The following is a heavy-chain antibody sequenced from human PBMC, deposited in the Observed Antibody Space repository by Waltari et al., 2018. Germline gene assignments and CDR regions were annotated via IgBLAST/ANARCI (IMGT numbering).Heavy chain of an antibody. Sequence: QVQLVQSGAEVTKPGASVKVSCKASGYTFTGYYMHWVRQAPGHGLEWMGWINPNSGGTNYAQKFQGRVTMTRDTSISTAYMELSRLRSDDTAVYYCARAIQDIVVVPAATNRFDPWGQGTLVTVSS. V-gene: IGHV1-2*02. D-gene: IGHD2-2*01. CDR2: INPNSGGT. CDR1: GYTFTGYY. CDR3: ARAIQDIVVVPAATNRFDP. J-gene: IGHJ5*02.